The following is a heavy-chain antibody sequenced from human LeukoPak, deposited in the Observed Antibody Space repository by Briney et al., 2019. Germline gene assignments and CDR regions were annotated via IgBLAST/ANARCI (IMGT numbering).Heavy chain of an antibody. Sequence: PGGSLRLSCAASGFTFSNYAMYWVRQAPGKGLEWVAVISYDGSNTYYADSVKGRFTISRDNSKNTLYLQMNSLRAEDTAMYYCASQHIVVVTAIRDYWGQGTLVTVSS. CDR1: GFTFSNYA. CDR2: ISYDGSNT. J-gene: IGHJ4*02. D-gene: IGHD2-21*02. V-gene: IGHV3-30*04. CDR3: ASQHIVVVTAIRDY.